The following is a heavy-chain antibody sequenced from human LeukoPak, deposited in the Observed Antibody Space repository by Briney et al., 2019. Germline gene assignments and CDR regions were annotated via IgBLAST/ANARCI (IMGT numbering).Heavy chain of an antibody. J-gene: IGHJ4*02. Sequence: NPGESLRLSCAASGFTFSNFGFNWVRQAPGKGLEWVSSFDSSNSYIYYADSVKGRFTISRDIAKSSLYLQMDSLRAEDTAVYYCARGRNDYGSGSYYQIYPFDYWGQGTLVTVSS. CDR3: ARGRNDYGSGSYYQIYPFDY. CDR2: FDSSNSYI. CDR1: GFTFSNFG. V-gene: IGHV3-21*01. D-gene: IGHD3-10*01.